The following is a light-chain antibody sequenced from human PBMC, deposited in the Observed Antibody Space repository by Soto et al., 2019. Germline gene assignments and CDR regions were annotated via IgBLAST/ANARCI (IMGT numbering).Light chain of an antibody. Sequence: QSALTQAASVSGFPGQSITISCTGTSSDIGSYNYVSWSQQYPGKAPKVIISEVSNRPSGVSTRFSGSKSGITASLTISGLQAEDEADYYCSSYTTSSTIVFGGGTQLTVL. V-gene: IGLV2-14*01. J-gene: IGLJ7*01. CDR3: SSYTTSSTIV. CDR1: SSDIGSYNY. CDR2: EVS.